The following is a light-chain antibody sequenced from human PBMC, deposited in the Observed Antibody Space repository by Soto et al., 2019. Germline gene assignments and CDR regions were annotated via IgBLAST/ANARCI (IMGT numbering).Light chain of an antibody. CDR3: QQNNHWPS. V-gene: IGKV3-15*01. CDR2: SAS. J-gene: IGKJ2*01. Sequence: EIVMTQSPATLPVSPGESATLSCRASQSIASNLAWYQQKPGQAPRLLIHSASARATGIPPRFSGSGSGTEFTLTITSLQSEDFAVYYCQQNNHWPSFGQGTNLVIK. CDR1: QSIASN.